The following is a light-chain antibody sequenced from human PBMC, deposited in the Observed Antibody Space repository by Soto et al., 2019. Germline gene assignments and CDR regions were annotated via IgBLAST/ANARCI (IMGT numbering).Light chain of an antibody. CDR1: QGISNY. Sequence: DIPLTQSPSSLSASVGGRIPIXCRASQGISNYLAWYQQKPGKVPKLLIYAASTLQSGVPSRFSGSGSGTDFTLTISSLQPEDFATYYCLQDYNYPWTFGQGTKVDIK. CDR2: AAS. V-gene: IGKV1-27*01. J-gene: IGKJ1*01. CDR3: LQDYNYPWT.